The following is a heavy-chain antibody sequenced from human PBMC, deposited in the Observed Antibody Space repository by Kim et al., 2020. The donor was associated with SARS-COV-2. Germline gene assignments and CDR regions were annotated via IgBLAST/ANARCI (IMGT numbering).Heavy chain of an antibody. CDR3: ARDSDYAYAFDI. V-gene: IGHV4-39*07. J-gene: IGHJ3*02. D-gene: IGHD4-17*01. Sequence: YYNPSLKSRVTISVDTSKNQFSLKLSSVTAADTAVYYCARDSDYAYAFDIWGQGTMVTVSS.